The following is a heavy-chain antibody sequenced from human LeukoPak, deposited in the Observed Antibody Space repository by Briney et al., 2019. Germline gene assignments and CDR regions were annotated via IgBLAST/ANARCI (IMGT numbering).Heavy chain of an antibody. D-gene: IGHD2-2*02. CDR3: ANLGYCSSTSCYTKGYYYYYMDV. CDR2: ISGSSRST. V-gene: IGHV3-23*01. J-gene: IGHJ6*03. Sequence: GGSLRLSCAASGFTFHSNGMSWVRQAPGKGLEWVSAISGSSRSTYHAESVKGRFTISRDNSKNTLFLQMNSLRAEDTAVYYCANLGYCSSTSCYTKGYYYYYMDVWGKGTTVTVSS. CDR1: GFTFHSNG.